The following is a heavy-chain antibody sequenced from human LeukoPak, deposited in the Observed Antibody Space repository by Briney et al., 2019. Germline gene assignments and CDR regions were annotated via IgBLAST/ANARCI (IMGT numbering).Heavy chain of an antibody. CDR2: ISSDGSST. CDR1: GFTFSSYW. J-gene: IGHJ4*02. D-gene: IGHD1-26*01. Sequence: GGSLRLSCAASGFTFSSYWMHWVRHAPGKGLVWVSRISSDGSSTDYADSVKGRFTISRDNAKNTLYLQMNSLRAEDTAVYYRARRRTSGDYDYWGQGTLVTVSS. CDR3: ARRRTSGDYDY. V-gene: IGHV3-74*01.